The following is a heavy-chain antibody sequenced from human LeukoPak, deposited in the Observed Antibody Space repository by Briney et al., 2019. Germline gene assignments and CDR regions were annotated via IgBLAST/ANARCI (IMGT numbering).Heavy chain of an antibody. D-gene: IGHD3-10*01. CDR2: ISSSSSTI. J-gene: IGHJ3*02. CDR3: AKGLNPNPAQIWFGELFGSDDAFDI. V-gene: IGHV3-48*01. Sequence: GGSLRLSCAASGLTFSSYSMNWVRQAPGKGLEWVSYISSSSSTIYYADSVKGRFTISRDNAKNSLYLQMNSLRAEDTAVYYCAKGLNPNPAQIWFGELFGSDDAFDIWGQGTMVTVSS. CDR1: GLTFSSYS.